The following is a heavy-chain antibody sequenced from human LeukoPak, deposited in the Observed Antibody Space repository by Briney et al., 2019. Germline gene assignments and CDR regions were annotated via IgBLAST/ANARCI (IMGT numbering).Heavy chain of an antibody. CDR3: ARAEGSYGPFSFDY. D-gene: IGHD5-18*01. J-gene: IGHJ4*02. CDR2: IYTSGST. CDR1: GGSISYFY. Sequence: SETLSLTCTVSGGSISYFYWSWIRQPAGKGLEWIGRIYTSGSTNYNPSLKSRVTMSVDTSKKQFSLKLSSVTAADTAVYYCARAEGSYGPFSFDYWGQGTLVTVSS. V-gene: IGHV4-4*07.